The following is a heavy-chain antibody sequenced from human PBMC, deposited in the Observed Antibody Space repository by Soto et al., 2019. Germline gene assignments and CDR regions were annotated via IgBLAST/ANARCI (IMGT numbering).Heavy chain of an antibody. Sequence: PSETLSLTCTVSGGSISSGGYYWSWIRQHPGKGLEWIGYIYDSGSTYYNPSLKSRITISVDTSKNQFSLKLSSVTAADTAVYYCARGVRYSYGQTHDPSFDYWGQGTLVTVSS. D-gene: IGHD5-18*01. CDR1: GGSISSGGYY. V-gene: IGHV4-31*03. CDR2: IYDSGST. J-gene: IGHJ4*02. CDR3: ARGVRYSYGQTHDPSFDY.